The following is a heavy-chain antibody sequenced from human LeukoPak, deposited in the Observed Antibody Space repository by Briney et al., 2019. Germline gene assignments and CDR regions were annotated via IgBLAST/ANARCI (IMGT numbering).Heavy chain of an antibody. D-gene: IGHD1-26*01. V-gene: IGHV3-48*02. CDR1: GFTFSKYG. CDR2: ISSSSSTI. Sequence: PGGSLRLSCVASGFTFSKYGMNWVRQAPGKGLEWVSYISSSSSTICYADSVKGRFTISRDNGKHSLYLQMSSLRDEDTAVYYCAKALSGNYFPDNRGQGTLVTVSS. CDR3: AKALSGNYFPDN. J-gene: IGHJ4*02.